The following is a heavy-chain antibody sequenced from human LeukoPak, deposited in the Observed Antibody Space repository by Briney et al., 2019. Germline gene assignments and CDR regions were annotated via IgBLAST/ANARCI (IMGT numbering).Heavy chain of an antibody. J-gene: IGHJ4*02. CDR3: ARGKWQQLERGLGY. CDR2: ISAYNGNT. V-gene: IGHV1-18*01. Sequence: ASVKVSCKASGYTFTSYGISWARQAPGQGLEWMGWISAYNGNTNYAQKLQGRVTMTTDTSTSTAYMELRSLRSDDTAVYYCARGKWQQLERGLGYWGQGTLVTVSS. D-gene: IGHD6-13*01. CDR1: GYTFTSYG.